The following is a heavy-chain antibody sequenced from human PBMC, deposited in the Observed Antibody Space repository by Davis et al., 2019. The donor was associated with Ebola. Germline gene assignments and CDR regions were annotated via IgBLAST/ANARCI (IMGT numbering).Heavy chain of an antibody. V-gene: IGHV4-59*01. CDR2: ISYSGST. D-gene: IGHD6-13*01. CDR3: ARWAAAGWFDP. CDR1: GGSISSYY. Sequence: PSETLSLTCTVSGGSISSYYWSWIRQPPGKGLEWIAYISYSGSTNYNPSLKSRVTISVDTSKNQFSLRLSSVTAADTAVYYCARWAAAGWFDPWGQGTLVTVSS. J-gene: IGHJ5*02.